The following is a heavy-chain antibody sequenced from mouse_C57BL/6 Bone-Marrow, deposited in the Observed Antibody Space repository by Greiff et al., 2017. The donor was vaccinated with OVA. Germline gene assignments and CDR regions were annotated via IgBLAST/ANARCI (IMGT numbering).Heavy chain of an antibody. J-gene: IGHJ4*01. CDR1: GFTFSDYY. CDR2: ISNGGGST. D-gene: IGHD2-5*01. CDR3: ARRGYSNLDY. Sequence: EVKVVESGGGLVQPGGSLKLSCAASGFTFSDYYMYWVRQTPEKRLEWVAYISNGGGSTYYPDTVKGRFTISRDNAKHPLNLQRGRLKSEDTAMYYCARRGYSNLDYWGQGTSVTVSS. V-gene: IGHV5-12*01.